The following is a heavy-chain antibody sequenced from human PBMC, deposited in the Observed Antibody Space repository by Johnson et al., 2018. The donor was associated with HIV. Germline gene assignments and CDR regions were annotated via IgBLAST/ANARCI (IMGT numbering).Heavy chain of an antibody. CDR1: GFTFSDHY. J-gene: IGHJ3*02. CDR3: AREGRTGPDTFDI. V-gene: IGHV3-11*04. Sequence: QVQLVESGGGLVKPGGSLRLSCAGSGFTFSDHYMSWVRQAPGKGLEWVSYISSSCSTIYYADSVKGRFTVSRDNSKNTLFLQMNGLRAEDTAVYYCAREGRTGPDTFDIWGQGTMLTVSS. CDR2: ISSSCSTI.